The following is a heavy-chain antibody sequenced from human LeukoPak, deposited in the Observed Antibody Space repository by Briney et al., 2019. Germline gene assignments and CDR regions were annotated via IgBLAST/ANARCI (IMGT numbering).Heavy chain of an antibody. CDR2: ISSSSSYI. D-gene: IGHD2-2*01. Sequence: GGSLRLSCVASGFTFSSHSMNWVRQAPGKGLEWVSSISSSSSYIYYADSVKGRFTISRDNAKNSLYLQMNSLRAEDTAVYYCARDCSSTSCRLEYWGQGTLVTVSS. CDR3: ARDCSSTSCRLEY. CDR1: GFTFSSHS. V-gene: IGHV3-21*01. J-gene: IGHJ4*02.